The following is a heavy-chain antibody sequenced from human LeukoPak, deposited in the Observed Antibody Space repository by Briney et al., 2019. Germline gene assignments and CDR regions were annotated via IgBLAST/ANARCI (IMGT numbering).Heavy chain of an antibody. Sequence: GGSLRLSCAASGFTFNSYSMNWVRQAPGKGLEWVSSISSSTSYIYYADSVKGRFTISRDNAKNSLYLQMNSLRVEDTAVYYCARARWLQGDFDYWGHGTLVTVSS. V-gene: IGHV3-21*01. J-gene: IGHJ4*01. D-gene: IGHD5-24*01. CDR1: GFTFNSYS. CDR3: ARARWLQGDFDY. CDR2: ISSSTSYI.